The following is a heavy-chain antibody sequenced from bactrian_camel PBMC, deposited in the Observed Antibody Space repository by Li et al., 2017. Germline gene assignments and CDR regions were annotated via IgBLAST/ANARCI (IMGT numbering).Heavy chain of an antibody. D-gene: IGHD3*01. CDR2: INKDGNT. V-gene: IGHV3S55*01. J-gene: IGHJ4*01. CDR1: GFTFGDSD. CDR3: AADEDAYGASWTTQDEYAY. Sequence: QVQLVESGGGSVQAGETLRLSCTASGFTFGDSDGGWYRQAPGNECELVATINKDGNTYYADSVKGRFTISRDSAKSTVYLQLNRVKAEDTAMYYCAADEDAYGASWTTQDEYAYWGQGTQVTVS.